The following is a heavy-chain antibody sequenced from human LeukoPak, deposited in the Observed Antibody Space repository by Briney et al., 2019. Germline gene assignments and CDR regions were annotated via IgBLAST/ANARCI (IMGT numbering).Heavy chain of an antibody. CDR1: GGSFSGYY. D-gene: IGHD2-15*01. Sequence: PSETLSLTCAVYGGSFSGYYWSWIRQPPGKGLEWIGEINHSGSTNYNPSLKSRVTISVDTSKNQFSLKLSSVTAADTAVYYCARWRDCSGGSCYPNEAFDIWGRGTMVTVSS. CDR3: ARWRDCSGGSCYPNEAFDI. CDR2: INHSGST. J-gene: IGHJ3*02. V-gene: IGHV4-34*01.